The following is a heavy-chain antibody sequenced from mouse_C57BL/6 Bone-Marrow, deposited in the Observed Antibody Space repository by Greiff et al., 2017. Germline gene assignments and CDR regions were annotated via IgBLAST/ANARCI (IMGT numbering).Heavy chain of an antibody. CDR3: ARLTGDYSNPYYYAMDY. J-gene: IGHJ4*01. CDR1: GFTFSDYY. V-gene: IGHV5-12*01. Sequence: EVKLVESGGGLVQPGGSLKLSCAASGFTFSDYYMYWVRQTPEKRLEWVAYISNGGGSSYYPDTVKGGFTISRDNAMNTLYLQMSRLKSEDTAMYYCARLTGDYSNPYYYAMDYWGQGTSVTVSA. D-gene: IGHD2-5*01. CDR2: ISNGGGSS.